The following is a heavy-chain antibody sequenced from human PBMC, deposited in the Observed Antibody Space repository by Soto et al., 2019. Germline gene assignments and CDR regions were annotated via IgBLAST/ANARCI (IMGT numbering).Heavy chain of an antibody. CDR3: AADPRFGGVIDTFDS. J-gene: IGHJ4*02. D-gene: IGHD3-16*02. Sequence: GASVKVSCKASGYTFISYGISWVRQAPGQGLEWMGWISAYNDNTNYAQKLQGRVTMTTDTSTSTAYMELRSLRFEDTAVYYCAADPRFGGVIDTFDSWGQGTLVTVSS. V-gene: IGHV1-18*01. CDR1: GYTFISYG. CDR2: ISAYNDNT.